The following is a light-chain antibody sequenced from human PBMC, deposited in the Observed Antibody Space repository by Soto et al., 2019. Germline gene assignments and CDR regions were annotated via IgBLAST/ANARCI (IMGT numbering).Light chain of an antibody. CDR3: SSYTSSSTLV. J-gene: IGLJ2*01. Sequence: QSVLTQPASVSGCPGQSITISCTGTSSDVGGYNYVSWYQQHPGKAPKLMIYEVSNRPSGVSNRFSGSKSGNTASLTISGLQAEDEADYYCSSYTSSSTLVFGGGTKLTVL. CDR2: EVS. CDR1: SSDVGGYNY. V-gene: IGLV2-14*01.